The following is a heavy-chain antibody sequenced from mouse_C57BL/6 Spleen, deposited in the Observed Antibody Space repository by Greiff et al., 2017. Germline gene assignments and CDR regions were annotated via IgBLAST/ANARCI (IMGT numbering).Heavy chain of an antibody. V-gene: IGHV1-54*01. CDR1: GYAFTNYL. CDR2: INPGSGGT. CDR3: ARWDDGMDY. J-gene: IGHJ4*01. Sequence: QVQLQQSGAELVRPGTSVKVSCKASGYAFTNYLIEWVKQRPGQGLEWIGVINPGSGGTNYNEKFKGKATLTADKSSSTAYMQLSSLTSEHSAVYFCARWDDGMDYWGQGTSVTVSS. D-gene: IGHD4-1*01.